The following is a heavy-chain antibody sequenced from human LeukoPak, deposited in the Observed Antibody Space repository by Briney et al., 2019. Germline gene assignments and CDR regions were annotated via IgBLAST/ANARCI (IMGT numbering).Heavy chain of an antibody. Sequence: ASVKVSCKASGYTLTDYYLHWVRQAPGQGLKWMGWINPNSGGTNYAQKFQGWVTMTRDTSISTAYMELSRLRSDDTAVYYCARDVRRLSHLGGSYYDYWGQGTLVTVSS. CDR3: ARDVRRLSHLGGSYYDY. J-gene: IGHJ4*02. D-gene: IGHD1-26*01. V-gene: IGHV1-2*04. CDR2: INPNSGGT. CDR1: GYTLTDYY.